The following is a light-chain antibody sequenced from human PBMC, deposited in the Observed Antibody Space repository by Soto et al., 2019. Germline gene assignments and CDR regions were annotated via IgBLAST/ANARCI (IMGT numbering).Light chain of an antibody. Sequence: DIQMTQSPSSLSASVGDRVTITCRASQGVSGYLLWYQQRQGRAPKLLIYAASNLLSGVPSRFSGGGSGANFTLTSASLQPEDCETYYCQQSYRTPHSFGQGTKLETK. CDR1: QGVSGY. J-gene: IGKJ2*01. CDR2: AAS. V-gene: IGKV1-39*01. CDR3: QQSYRTPHS.